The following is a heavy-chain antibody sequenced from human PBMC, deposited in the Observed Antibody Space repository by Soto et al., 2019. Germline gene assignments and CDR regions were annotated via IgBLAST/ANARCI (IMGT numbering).Heavy chain of an antibody. CDR1: GYTFSVYY. V-gene: IGHV1-2*02. Sequence: QVQLVQSGAEVRKPGASVKVSCKASGYTFSVYYLHWVRQAPGHGLEWLGWIKSSTGGSTYPQNFQGRVTMTRDTSISTAYLELSSRASDHTAEYYCARQGSSAIHYYHGMEVWGQGTRVTVSS. J-gene: IGHJ6*02. D-gene: IGHD6-19*01. CDR3: ARQGSSAIHYYHGMEV. CDR2: IKSSTGGS.